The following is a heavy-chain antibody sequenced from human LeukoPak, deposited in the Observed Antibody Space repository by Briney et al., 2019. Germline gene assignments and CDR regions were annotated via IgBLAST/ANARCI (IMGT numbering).Heavy chain of an antibody. CDR1: GGSFSGYY. D-gene: IGHD3-22*01. V-gene: IGHV4-34*01. Sequence: SETLSLTCAVYGGSFSGYYWSWIRQPPGKGLEWIGEINHSGSTNYNPSLKSRVTISVDTSKNQFSLKLSSVTAADTAVYYCARGYYYDSSGYFDYWGQGTLVTVSS. CDR2: INHSGST. J-gene: IGHJ4*02. CDR3: ARGYYYDSSGYFDY.